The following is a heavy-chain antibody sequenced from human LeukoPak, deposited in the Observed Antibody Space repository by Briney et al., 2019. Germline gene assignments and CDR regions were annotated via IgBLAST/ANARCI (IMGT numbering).Heavy chain of an antibody. CDR2: IEQDGSEK. D-gene: IGHD6-13*01. J-gene: IGHJ6*03. CDR3: ARVSSLYYYYMDV. Sequence: PGGSLRLSCAASGFTFSSYWMSWVRQAPGKGLEWVANIEQDGSEKYYVDSVKGRFTISRDNAKNSLYLQMNSLRAEDTAVYYCARVSSLYYYYMDVWGKGTTVTISS. CDR1: GFTFSSYW. V-gene: IGHV3-7*01.